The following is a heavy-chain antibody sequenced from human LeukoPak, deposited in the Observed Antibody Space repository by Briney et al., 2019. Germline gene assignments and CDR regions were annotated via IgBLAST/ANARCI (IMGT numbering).Heavy chain of an antibody. CDR1: GFTSSSYS. V-gene: IGHV3-21*01. CDR3: ARDWGTAKGSNWFDP. CDR2: ISSSSSYI. Sequence: GGSLRLSCAASGFTSSSYSMNWVRQAPGKGLEWGSSISSSSSYIYYADSVKGRFAISRDNAKNSLYLQMNSLRAEDTAVYYCARDWGTAKGSNWFDPWGQGTLVTVSS. J-gene: IGHJ5*02. D-gene: IGHD5-18*01.